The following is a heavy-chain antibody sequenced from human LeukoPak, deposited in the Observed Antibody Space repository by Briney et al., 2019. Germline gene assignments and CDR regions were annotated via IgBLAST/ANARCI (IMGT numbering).Heavy chain of an antibody. V-gene: IGHV4-59*08. Sequence: PSETLSLTCTVSGGSISSYYWSWIRQPPGKGLEWIGYIYYSGSINYNPSLKSRVTISVDTSKNQFSLKLSSVTAADTAVYYCARFQQLGRPSKYNWFDPWGQGTLVTVSS. D-gene: IGHD6-13*01. CDR3: ARFQQLGRPSKYNWFDP. J-gene: IGHJ5*02. CDR1: GGSISSYY. CDR2: IYYSGSI.